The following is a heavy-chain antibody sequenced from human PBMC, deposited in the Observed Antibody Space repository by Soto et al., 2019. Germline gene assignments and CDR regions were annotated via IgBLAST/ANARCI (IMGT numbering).Heavy chain of an antibody. J-gene: IGHJ5*02. CDR1: GDSIRNYY. D-gene: IGHD5-18*01. Sequence: PSETLSLTCTVSGDSIRNYYWSWIRQPPGKGLEWIANFYYSGSTNYNPSLKSRVTMPVDTSNNQFSLKLSSVTAADTAVSYCARVYPSDTRYGYVGNNWFDPWGPGTLVTSPQ. CDR2: FYYSGST. CDR3: ARVYPSDTRYGYVGNNWFDP. V-gene: IGHV4-59*08.